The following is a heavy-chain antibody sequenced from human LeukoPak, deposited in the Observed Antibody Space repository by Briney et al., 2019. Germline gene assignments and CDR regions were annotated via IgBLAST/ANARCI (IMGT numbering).Heavy chain of an antibody. J-gene: IGHJ5*02. CDR3: ARGRYYYDSSGYYSVGFDP. Sequence: SETLSLTCTVSGGSISSYHWSWIRQPPGKGLEWIGYIYYSGSTNYNPSLKSRVTISVDTSKNQFSLKLSSVTAADTAVYYCARGRYYYDSSGYYSVGFDPWGQGTLDTVSP. D-gene: IGHD3-22*01. CDR2: IYYSGST. V-gene: IGHV4-59*01. CDR1: GGSISSYH.